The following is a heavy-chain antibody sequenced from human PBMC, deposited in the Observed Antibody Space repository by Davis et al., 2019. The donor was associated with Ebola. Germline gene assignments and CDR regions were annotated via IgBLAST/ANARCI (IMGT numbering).Heavy chain of an antibody. CDR1: GYTFTSYY. V-gene: IGHV1-46*01. CDR2: INPSGGST. CDR3: ASNPTGKYYYDSSGYMLDY. D-gene: IGHD3-22*01. J-gene: IGHJ4*02. Sequence: ASVKVSCKASGYTFTSYYMHWVRQAPGQGLEWMGIINPSGGSTSYAQKFQGRVTMTRDTSTSTVYMELSSLRSEDTAVYYCASNPTGKYYYDSSGYMLDYWGQGTLVTVSS.